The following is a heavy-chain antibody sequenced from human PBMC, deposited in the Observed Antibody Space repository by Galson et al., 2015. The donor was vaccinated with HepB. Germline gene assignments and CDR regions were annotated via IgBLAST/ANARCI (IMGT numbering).Heavy chain of an antibody. CDR3: ARDVDTYCGGDCYSDY. Sequence: SVKVSCKASGVTFSSYTISWVRQAPGQGLEWMGRIIPILGIANYAQKFQGRVTITADKSTSTAYMGLSSLRSEDTAVYYCARDVDTYCGGDCYSDYWGQGTLVTVSS. V-gene: IGHV1-69*04. CDR1: GVTFSSYT. D-gene: IGHD2-21*02. CDR2: IIPILGIA. J-gene: IGHJ4*02.